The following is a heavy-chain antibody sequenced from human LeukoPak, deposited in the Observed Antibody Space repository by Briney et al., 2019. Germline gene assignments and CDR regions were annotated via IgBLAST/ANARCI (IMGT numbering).Heavy chain of an antibody. J-gene: IGHJ5*02. CDR3: ASGVYSSGWYWFDP. Sequence: SETLSLTCAVYGGSFSGYYWSWIRQPPGKGLEWIGYIYYSGSTNYNPSLKSRVTISVDTSKNQFSLKLSSVTAADTAVYYCASGVYSSGWYWFDPWGQGTLVTVSS. V-gene: IGHV4-59*01. CDR1: GGSFSGYY. D-gene: IGHD6-19*01. CDR2: IYYSGST.